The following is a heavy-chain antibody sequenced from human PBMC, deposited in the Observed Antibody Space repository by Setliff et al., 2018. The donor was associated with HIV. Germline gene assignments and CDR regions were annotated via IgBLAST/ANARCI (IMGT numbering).Heavy chain of an antibody. J-gene: IGHJ4*02. D-gene: IGHD3-22*01. Sequence: ASVKVSCKASGYTFTSYGISWVRQAPGQGLEWMGWISEYNGDTKYAQKLQGRVTMTTDTSTSTAYMELRSLRSDDTAVYYCAREGGDSSGYYYAPQDYWGQGTLVTVSS. V-gene: IGHV1-18*01. CDR3: AREGGDSSGYYYAPQDY. CDR1: GYTFTSYG. CDR2: ISEYNGDT.